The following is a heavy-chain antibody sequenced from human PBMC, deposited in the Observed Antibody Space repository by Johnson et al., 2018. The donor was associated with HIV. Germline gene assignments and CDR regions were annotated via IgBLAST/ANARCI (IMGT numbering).Heavy chain of an antibody. V-gene: IGHV3-7*01. CDR1: GFTFSSYW. J-gene: IGHJ3*02. Sequence: QLVESGGGLVQPGGSLRLSCAASGFTFSSYWMSWVRQAPGKGLEWVANIKQDGSEKYYVDSVKGRFTISRDNAKNSLYLQMNSLRAEDTAVYYCARVPEGDDDAFDIWGQGTMVTVSS. D-gene: IGHD2-21*01. CDR3: ARVPEGDDDAFDI. CDR2: IKQDGSEK.